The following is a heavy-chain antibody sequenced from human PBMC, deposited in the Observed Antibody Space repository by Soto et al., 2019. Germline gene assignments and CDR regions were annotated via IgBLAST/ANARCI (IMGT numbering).Heavy chain of an antibody. CDR3: AKDRSGDPDAFDI. J-gene: IGHJ3*02. D-gene: IGHD2-21*01. CDR2: IKQDGSGK. Sequence: GGSLRLSCVASGFTFSSYWMNWVRQAPGKGLEWVASIKQDGSGKYYLDSVKGRFTISGDNSKNTLYLQMNSLRAEDTAVYYCAKDRSGDPDAFDIWGQGTMVTVSS. V-gene: IGHV3-7*05. CDR1: GFTFSSYW.